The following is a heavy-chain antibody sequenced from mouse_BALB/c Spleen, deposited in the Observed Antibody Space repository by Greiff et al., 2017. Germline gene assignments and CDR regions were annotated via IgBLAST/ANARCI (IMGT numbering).Heavy chain of an antibody. J-gene: IGHJ1*01. CDR2: IRSESNNYAT. V-gene: IGHV10-1*02. D-gene: IGHD5-1*01. CDR1: GFTFNTYA. Sequence: EVKLVESGGGLVQPKGSLKLSCAASGFTFNTYAMNWVRQAPGKGLEWVARIRSESNNYATYYADSVKDRFTISRDDSQSMLYLQMNNLKTEDTAMYYCVRHEYRYGNFDVWGAGTTVTVSS. CDR3: VRHEYRYGNFDV.